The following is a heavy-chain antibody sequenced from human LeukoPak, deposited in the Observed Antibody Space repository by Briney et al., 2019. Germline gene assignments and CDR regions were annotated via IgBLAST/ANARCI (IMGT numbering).Heavy chain of an antibody. J-gene: IGHJ4*02. CDR2: IYYSRSS. V-gene: IGHV4-59*01. CDR3: TRGERLGLDY. Sequence: PSETLSLTCTVSGASITTYYWSWIRQSPGKGLEWIGYIYYSRSSNYNPSLKSRVTISVDTSKNQFSLRLTSVTAADTAVYYCTRGERLGLDYWGQGTLVTVSS. D-gene: IGHD6-19*01. CDR1: GASITTYY.